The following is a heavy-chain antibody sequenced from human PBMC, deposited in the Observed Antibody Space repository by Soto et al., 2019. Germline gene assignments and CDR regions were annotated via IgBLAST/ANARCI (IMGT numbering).Heavy chain of an antibody. J-gene: IGHJ5*02. CDR3: ARVREDIVVVVAVGSFDP. Sequence: ASVKVSCKASGYTFTSYGISWVRQAPGQGLEWMGWISAYNGNTNYAQKLQGRVTMTTDTSTSTAYMELRSLRSDDTAVYYCARVREDIVVVVAVGSFDPWGQGTLVTVSS. CDR2: ISAYNGNT. CDR1: GYTFTSYG. D-gene: IGHD2-15*01. V-gene: IGHV1-18*01.